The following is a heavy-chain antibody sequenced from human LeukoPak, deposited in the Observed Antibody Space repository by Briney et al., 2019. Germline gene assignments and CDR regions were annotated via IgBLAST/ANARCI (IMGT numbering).Heavy chain of an antibody. J-gene: IGHJ6*02. V-gene: IGHV3-30*18. CDR3: AKDRAVSSWGSLYYYYYGMDV. CDR2: ISYDGSNK. D-gene: IGHD6-13*01. CDR1: GFTFSSYG. Sequence: GRSLRLSCAASGFTFSSYGMHWVRQAPGKGLEWVAVISYDGSNKYYADSVKGRFTIPRDNSKNTLYLQMNSLRAEDTAVYYCAKDRAVSSWGSLYYYYYGMDVWGQGTTVTVSS.